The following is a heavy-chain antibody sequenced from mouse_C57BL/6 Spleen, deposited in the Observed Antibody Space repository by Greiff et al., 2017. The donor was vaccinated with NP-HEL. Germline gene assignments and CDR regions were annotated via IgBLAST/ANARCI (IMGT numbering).Heavy chain of an antibody. CDR3: TSHYYGSSYGNWYFDV. CDR1: GFNIKDDY. J-gene: IGHJ1*03. Sequence: EVKLMESGAELVRPGASVKLSCTASGFNIKDDYMHWVKQRPEQGLEWIRWIDPENGDTEYASKFQGKATITADTSSNTAYLQLSSLTSEDTAVYYCTSHYYGSSYGNWYFDVWGTGTTVTVSS. V-gene: IGHV14-4*01. CDR2: IDPENGDT. D-gene: IGHD1-1*01.